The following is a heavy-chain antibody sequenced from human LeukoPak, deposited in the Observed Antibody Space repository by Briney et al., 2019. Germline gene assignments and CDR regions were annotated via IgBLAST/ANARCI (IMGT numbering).Heavy chain of an antibody. CDR2: IYHSGST. Sequence: SETLSLTCTVSSGSITSHYWSWTRQPPGKGLEWIGYIYHSGSTNYNPSLKSRVTMSIDTSKNQFSMKLSSVTAADTAVYYCARHAAGTSGTACLDYWGQGTLVTVSS. CDR1: SGSITSHY. V-gene: IGHV4-59*08. J-gene: IGHJ4*02. D-gene: IGHD3-10*01. CDR3: ARHAAGTSGTACLDY.